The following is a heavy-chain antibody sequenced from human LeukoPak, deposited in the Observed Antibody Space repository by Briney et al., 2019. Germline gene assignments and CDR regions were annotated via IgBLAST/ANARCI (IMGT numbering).Heavy chain of an antibody. V-gene: IGHV3-73*01. Sequence: GWSLRLSCAASGFTFSGSAMHWVRQASGKGLEWVGRIRSKANSYATAYAASVKGRFTISRDDSKNTAYLQMNSLKTEDTAVYYCTRAIAAADYWGQGTLVTVSS. CDR3: TRAIAAADY. J-gene: IGHJ4*02. CDR2: IRSKANSYAT. CDR1: GFTFSGSA. D-gene: IGHD6-13*01.